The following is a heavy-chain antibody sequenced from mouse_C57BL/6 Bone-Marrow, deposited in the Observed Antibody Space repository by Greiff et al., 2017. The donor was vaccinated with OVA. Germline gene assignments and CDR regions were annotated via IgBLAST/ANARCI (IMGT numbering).Heavy chain of an antibody. CDR3: ASYAWFAY. V-gene: IGHV3-6*01. Sequence: VQLQQSGPGLVKPSQSLSLTCSVTGYSITSGYYWNWIRQFPGNKLEWMGCISYDGSNNYNPSLKNRISITRDTSKNQFFLKLNSVTTEDTATYYCASYAWFAYWGQGTLVTVSA. J-gene: IGHJ3*01. D-gene: IGHD1-1*02. CDR2: ISYDGSN. CDR1: GYSITSGYY.